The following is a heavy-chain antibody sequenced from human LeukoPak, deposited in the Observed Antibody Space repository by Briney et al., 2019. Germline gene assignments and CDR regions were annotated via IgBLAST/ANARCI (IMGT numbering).Heavy chain of an antibody. CDR3: ARAATSYGSGSYYIFDY. V-gene: IGHV3-11*06. J-gene: IGHJ4*02. CDR1: GFTFSDYY. D-gene: IGHD3-10*01. CDR2: ISSSSSYT. Sequence: GGSLRLSCAASGFTFSDYYMSWIRQAPGKGLEWVSYISSSSSYTSYADSVKGRFTISRGNAKNSLYLQMNSLRAEDTAVYYCARAATSYGSGSYYIFDYWGQGTLVTVSS.